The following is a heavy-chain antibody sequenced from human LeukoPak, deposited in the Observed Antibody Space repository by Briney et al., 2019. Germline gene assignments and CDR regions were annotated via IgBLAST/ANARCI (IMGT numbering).Heavy chain of an antibody. D-gene: IGHD3-10*01. J-gene: IGHJ6*02. Sequence: GGSLRLSCAASGFTFSSYGMHWVRQAPGKGLEWVAFIRYDGSNKYYADSVKGRFTISRDNSKNTLYLQMNSLRAEDTAVYYCAMLHGPLAMVRGIKYYYYGMDVWGQGTTVTVSS. V-gene: IGHV3-30*02. CDR1: GFTFSSYG. CDR3: AMLHGPLAMVRGIKYYYYGMDV. CDR2: IRYDGSNK.